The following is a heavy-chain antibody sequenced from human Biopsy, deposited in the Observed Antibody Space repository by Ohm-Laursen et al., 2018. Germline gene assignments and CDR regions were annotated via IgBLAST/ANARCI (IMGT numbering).Heavy chain of an antibody. J-gene: IGHJ6*03. CDR2: IWHDGTDK. V-gene: IGHV3-33*01. CDR3: ARDRYYGSENYFSHYNMDV. Sequence: SLRLSCAASGFTFSGYGMHWVRQAPGKGLEWVAVIWHDGTDKFYADSVKGRFTISRDNSKNTLYLHMNSLRAADTAVYYCARDRYYGSENYFSHYNMDVWGQGTTVTVSS. D-gene: IGHD3-10*01. CDR1: GFTFSGYG.